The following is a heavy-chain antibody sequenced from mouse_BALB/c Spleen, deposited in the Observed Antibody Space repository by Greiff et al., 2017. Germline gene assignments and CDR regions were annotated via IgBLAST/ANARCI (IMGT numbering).Heavy chain of an antibody. CDR3: ASHYYGSSYGYYYAMDY. J-gene: IGHJ4*01. CDR1: GFTFSSYT. Sequence: EVQLVESGGGLVQPGGSLKLSCAASGFTFSSYTMSWVRQIPEKRLEWVAYISNGGGSTYYPDTVKGRFTISRDNAKNTLYLQMSSLKSEDTAMYYCASHYYGSSYGYYYAMDYWGQGTSVTVSS. V-gene: IGHV5-12-2*01. CDR2: ISNGGGST. D-gene: IGHD1-1*01.